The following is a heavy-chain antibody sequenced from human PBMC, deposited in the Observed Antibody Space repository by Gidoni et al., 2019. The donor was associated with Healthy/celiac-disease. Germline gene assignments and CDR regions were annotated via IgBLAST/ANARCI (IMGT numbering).Heavy chain of an antibody. J-gene: IGHJ4*02. D-gene: IGHD2-2*02. Sequence: EVQLVESGGGLVQPGGSLRLSCAASGLPFSGHWMSWVRQAPGKGLEWVANIKQDGSEKYYVDSVKGRFTISRDNAKNSLYLQMNSLRAEDTAVYYCARTYCSSTSCYTLAFDYWGQGTLVTVS. CDR1: GLPFSGHW. CDR2: IKQDGSEK. CDR3: ARTYCSSTSCYTLAFDY. V-gene: IGHV3-7*01.